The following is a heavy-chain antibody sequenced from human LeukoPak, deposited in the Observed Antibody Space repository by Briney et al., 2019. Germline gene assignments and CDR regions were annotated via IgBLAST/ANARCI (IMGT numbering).Heavy chain of an antibody. Sequence: GGSLRLSCAASGFRFRNYAMHWVRQAPGKGLEYVSAMSSNGGSTYYANSVKGRFTISRDNSKNTLYLQMGSLRVEDMAVYYCARDWYVSSGSIGFVVDCWGQGILVTVSS. CDR1: GFRFRNYA. V-gene: IGHV3-64*01. J-gene: IGHJ4*02. CDR2: MSSNGGST. D-gene: IGHD3-22*01. CDR3: ARDWYVSSGSIGFVVDC.